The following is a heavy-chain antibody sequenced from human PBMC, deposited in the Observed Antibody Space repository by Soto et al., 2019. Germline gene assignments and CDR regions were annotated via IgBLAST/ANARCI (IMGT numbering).Heavy chain of an antibody. D-gene: IGHD6-13*01. CDR1: GFTFSSYA. Sequence: PEGSRRVSCAASGFTFSSYAMSWVRQAPGKGLKWVSAISGSGGSTYYADSVKGRFTISRDNSKNTLYLQMNSLRAEDTAVYYCAKDRLRWAAAVHFDYWGQGTLVTVSS. CDR3: AKDRLRWAAAVHFDY. V-gene: IGHV3-23*01. CDR2: ISGSGGST. J-gene: IGHJ4*02.